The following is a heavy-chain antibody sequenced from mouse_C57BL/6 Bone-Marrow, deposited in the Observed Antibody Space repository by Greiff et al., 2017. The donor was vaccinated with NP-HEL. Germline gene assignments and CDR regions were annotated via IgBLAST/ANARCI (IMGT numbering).Heavy chain of an antibody. CDR3: ARGRVTGLDY. Sequence: VQRVESGAELARPGASVKLSCKASGYTFTSYGISWVKQRTGQGLEWIGEIYPRSGNTYYNEKFKGKATLTADKSSSTAYMELRSLTSEDSAVYFCARGRVTGLDYWGQGTTLTVSS. D-gene: IGHD2-1*01. J-gene: IGHJ2*01. CDR2: IYPRSGNT. V-gene: IGHV1-81*01. CDR1: GYTFTSYG.